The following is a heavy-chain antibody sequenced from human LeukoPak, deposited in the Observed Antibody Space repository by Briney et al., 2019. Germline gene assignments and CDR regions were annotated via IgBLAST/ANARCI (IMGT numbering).Heavy chain of an antibody. J-gene: IGHJ4*02. Sequence: SVTVSCKASGGTFSSYAISWVRQAPGQGLEWMGRIIPILGIANYAQKFQGRVTITAAKSTSTAYMELSSLRSEDTAVYYCASGTMMAAAAAEDWGQGTLVTVSS. CDR1: GGTFSSYA. V-gene: IGHV1-69*04. CDR2: IIPILGIA. D-gene: IGHD6-13*01. CDR3: ASGTMMAAAAAED.